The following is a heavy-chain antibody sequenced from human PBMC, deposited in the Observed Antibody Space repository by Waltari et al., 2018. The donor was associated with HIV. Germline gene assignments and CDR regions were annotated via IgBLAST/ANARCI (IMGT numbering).Heavy chain of an antibody. CDR1: GFTFSSYW. Sequence: EVQLVGSGGGLVQPGGSLRFYCAASGFTFSSYWMSWVPQAPGTGLEWGAKIKQDGSEKYYGDSVKGRFTISRDNAKNSLYLQMNSLRAEDTAVYYCARGGGSYTWGGDFDYWGQGTLVTVSS. J-gene: IGHJ4*02. CDR2: IKQDGSEK. V-gene: IGHV3-7*01. CDR3: ARGGGSYTWGGDFDY. D-gene: IGHD1-26*01.